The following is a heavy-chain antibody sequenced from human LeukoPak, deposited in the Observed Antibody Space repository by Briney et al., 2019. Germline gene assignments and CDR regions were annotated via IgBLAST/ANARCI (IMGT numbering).Heavy chain of an antibody. J-gene: IGHJ6*03. CDR2: VYYSGST. CDR1: GGSISGPY. CDR3: ARVMGDLASLYHMDV. V-gene: IGHV4-59*11. D-gene: IGHD3-16*01. Sequence: SETLSLACTVSGGSISGPYWSWVRQPPGKGLEWIGDVYYSGSTHQNPSLKSRVTISVDTSKNQFSLKLRSVTAADTAVYYCARVMGDLASLYHMDVWGKGTTVTVSS.